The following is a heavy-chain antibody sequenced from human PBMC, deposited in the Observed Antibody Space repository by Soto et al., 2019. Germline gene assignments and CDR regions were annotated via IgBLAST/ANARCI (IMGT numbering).Heavy chain of an antibody. CDR3: ARARYSSSHNWFDP. CDR2: MNPNSGNT. D-gene: IGHD6-6*01. J-gene: IGHJ5*02. Sequence: QVQLVQSGAEVKKPGASVKVSCKTYVYTFTSYDINWVRQATGQGLEWMGWMNPNSGNTGYAQKFHGRVTMTRNNSISTAYMEVSSLRSEDTAVYYCARARYSSSHNWFDPWGQGTLVSVSS. CDR1: VYTFTSYD. V-gene: IGHV1-8*01.